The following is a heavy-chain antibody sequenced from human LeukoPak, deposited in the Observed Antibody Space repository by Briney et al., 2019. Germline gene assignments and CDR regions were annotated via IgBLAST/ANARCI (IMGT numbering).Heavy chain of an antibody. CDR1: GFTFSSYS. CDR3: ARAPKGGLQAY. J-gene: IGHJ4*02. D-gene: IGHD4-11*01. V-gene: IGHV3-48*01. Sequence: GGSLRLSCAASGFTFSSYSMNWVRQAPGKGLEWVSYISSSSSTIYYADSVKGRFTISRDDAKNSLYLQMNSLRVEDTAVYYCARAPKGGLQAYWGQGTLVTVSS. CDR2: ISSSSSTI.